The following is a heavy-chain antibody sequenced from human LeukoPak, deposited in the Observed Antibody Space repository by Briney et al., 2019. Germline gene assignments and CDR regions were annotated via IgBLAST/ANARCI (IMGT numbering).Heavy chain of an antibody. CDR2: INWNGGRT. J-gene: IGHJ6*03. CDR1: GFTFNDYG. D-gene: IGHD3-22*01. Sequence: GGSLRLSCAASGFTFNDYGMSWVRQAPGKGLEWVSGINWNGGRTGYADPMKGRFIISRDNAKNSLYLQVNSLRAGDTAVYYCAKGSKLVVITRDHYMAVWGKGTTVTISS. CDR3: AKGSKLVVITRDHYMAV. V-gene: IGHV3-20*04.